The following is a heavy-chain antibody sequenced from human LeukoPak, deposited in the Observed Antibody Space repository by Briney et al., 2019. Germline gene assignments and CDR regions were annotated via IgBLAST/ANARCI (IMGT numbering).Heavy chain of an antibody. J-gene: IGHJ4*02. Sequence: SETLSLTCAVYGGSFSGYYWSWIRQPPGKGLEWIGGINHSGSTNYNPSLKSRVTISVDTSKNQFSLKLSSVTAADTAVYYCARSRYAVDYWGQGTLVTVSS. V-gene: IGHV4-34*01. CDR3: ARSRYAVDY. CDR2: INHSGST. CDR1: GGSFSGYY. D-gene: IGHD2-2*01.